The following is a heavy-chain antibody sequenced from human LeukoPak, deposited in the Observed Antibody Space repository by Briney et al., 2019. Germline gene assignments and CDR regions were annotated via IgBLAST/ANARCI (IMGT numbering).Heavy chain of an antibody. CDR3: AKDKSPYSSSWYDY. CDR1: GFPFDDYA. Sequence: GGSLRLSCAASGFPFDDYAMHWVRQAPGKGLEWVSGISWNSGSIGYADSVKGRFTISRDNAKNSLYLQMNSLRAEDTALYYCAKDKSPYSSSWYDYWGQGTLVTVSS. J-gene: IGHJ4*02. V-gene: IGHV3-9*01. D-gene: IGHD6-13*01. CDR2: ISWNSGSI.